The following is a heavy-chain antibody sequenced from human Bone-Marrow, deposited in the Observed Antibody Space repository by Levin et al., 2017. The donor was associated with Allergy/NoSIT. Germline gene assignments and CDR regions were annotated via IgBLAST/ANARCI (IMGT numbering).Heavy chain of an antibody. Sequence: PGGSLRLSCAASGFPFSDYYISWIRQVPGKGLEWISYISGSGETTYYADSVRGRFTISRDNANNSVYLHIDTLTAEDTALYYCGRDADSGSYYLDWGQGTLVTVSS. CDR1: GFPFSDYY. CDR2: ISGSGETT. V-gene: IGHV3-11*01. J-gene: IGHJ4*02. D-gene: IGHD1-26*01. CDR3: GRDADSGSYYLD.